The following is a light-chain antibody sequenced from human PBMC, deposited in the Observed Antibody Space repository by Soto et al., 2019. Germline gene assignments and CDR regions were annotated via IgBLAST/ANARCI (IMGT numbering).Light chain of an antibody. CDR2: EVS. Sequence: ALTQPASVSGSPGQSITISCAGTSSDVGGYNYVSWYQQRPGNAPKLMIYEVSNRPSGVSNRFSGSKSGNTASLTISGLQAEDEADYYCSSYTSSSTWVFGTGTKVTVL. CDR1: SSDVGGYNY. V-gene: IGLV2-14*01. CDR3: SSYTSSSTWV. J-gene: IGLJ1*01.